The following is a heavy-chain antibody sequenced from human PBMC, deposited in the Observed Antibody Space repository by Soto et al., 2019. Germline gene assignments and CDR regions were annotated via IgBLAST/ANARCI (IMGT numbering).Heavy chain of an antibody. CDR2: IRSKAYGGTT. CDR3: TRGRQLVLLDWFDP. V-gene: IGHV3-49*03. Sequence: GGSLRLSCTASGFTFGDYAMSWFRQAPGKGLEWVGFIRSKAYGGTTEYAASVKGRFTISRDDSKSIAYLQMNSLKTEDTAVYYCTRGRQLVLLDWFDPWGQGTLVTVSS. J-gene: IGHJ5*02. D-gene: IGHD6-13*01. CDR1: GFTFGDYA.